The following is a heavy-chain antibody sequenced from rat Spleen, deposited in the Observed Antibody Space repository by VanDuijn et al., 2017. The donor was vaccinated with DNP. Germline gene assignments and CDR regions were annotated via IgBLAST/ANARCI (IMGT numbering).Heavy chain of an antibody. V-gene: IGHV5-27*01. J-gene: IGHJ1*01. Sequence: EVQLVESGGGLVQPGGSLNLPCAAPGFGFRNYSMPWVRRAPKTGLDWSAPISTSGTRTYYPDSVKGRFTISRDNAKNTLYLQMNSLRSEDTATYYCTTAILRITLWYFDFWGPGTVVTVSS. D-gene: IGHD1-6*01. CDR3: TTAILRITLWYFDF. CDR1: GFGFRNYS. CDR2: ISTSGTRT.